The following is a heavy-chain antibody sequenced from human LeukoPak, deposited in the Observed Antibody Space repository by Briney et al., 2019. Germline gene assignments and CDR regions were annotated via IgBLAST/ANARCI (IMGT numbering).Heavy chain of an antibody. CDR1: GYTFTSYD. D-gene: IGHD2-15*01. Sequence: ASVKVSCKASGYTFTSYDINWVRQATGQGLEWMGWMNPNSGNTGYAQKFQGRVTMTRDMSTSTVYMELSSLRSEDTAVYYCARGVVVVATRRPSNSYYYMDVWGKGTTVTVPS. V-gene: IGHV1-8*01. CDR2: MNPNSGNT. J-gene: IGHJ6*03. CDR3: ARGVVVVATRRPSNSYYYMDV.